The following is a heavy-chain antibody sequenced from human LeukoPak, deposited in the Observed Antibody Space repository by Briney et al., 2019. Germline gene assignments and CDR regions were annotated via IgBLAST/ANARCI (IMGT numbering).Heavy chain of an antibody. J-gene: IGHJ4*02. D-gene: IGHD3-22*01. CDR3: ARAPRHYYDSSGYVDY. V-gene: IGHV3-48*03. Sequence: GGSLRLSCAASGFTCSSYEMNWVRQAPGKGLEWVSYISSSGSTIYYADSVKGRFTISRDNAKNSLYLQMNSLRAEDTAVYYCARAPRHYYDSSGYVDYWGQGTLVTVSS. CDR2: ISSSGSTI. CDR1: GFTCSSYE.